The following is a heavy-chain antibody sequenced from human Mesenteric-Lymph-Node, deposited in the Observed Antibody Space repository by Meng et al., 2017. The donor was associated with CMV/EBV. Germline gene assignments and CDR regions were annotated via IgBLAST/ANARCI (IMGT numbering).Heavy chain of an antibody. CDR2: INWNGGST. CDR1: GFAFSDYY. D-gene: IGHD6-13*01. CDR3: ARDDIAAGNDY. V-gene: IGHV3-20*04. Sequence: SCAASGFAFSDYYMSWIRQAPGKGLEWVSGINWNGGSTGYADSVKGRFTISRDNAKNSLYLQMNSLRAEDTALYYCARDDIAAGNDYWGQGTLVTVSS. J-gene: IGHJ4*02.